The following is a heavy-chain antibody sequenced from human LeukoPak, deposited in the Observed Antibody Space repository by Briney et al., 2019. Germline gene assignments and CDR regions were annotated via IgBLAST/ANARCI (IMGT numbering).Heavy chain of an antibody. CDR3: AKGLSGSPHHDAFDI. D-gene: IGHD3-10*01. CDR1: GFTFSSYA. CDR2: ISYDGSNK. Sequence: GGSLRLSCAASGFTFSSYAMHWVRQAPGKGLEWVAVISYDGSNKYYADSVKGRFTISRDNSKNTLYLQMNSLRAEDTAVYYCAKGLSGSPHHDAFDIWGQGAMVTVSS. J-gene: IGHJ3*02. V-gene: IGHV3-30-3*01.